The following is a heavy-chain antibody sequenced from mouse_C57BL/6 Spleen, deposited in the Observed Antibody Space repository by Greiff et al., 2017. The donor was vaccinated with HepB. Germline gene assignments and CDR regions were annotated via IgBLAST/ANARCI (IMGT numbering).Heavy chain of an antibody. CDR3: ARPAYYSNYEGFAY. J-gene: IGHJ3*01. CDR2: ISNGGGST. Sequence: EVMLVESGGGLVQPGGSLKLSCAASGFTFSDYYMYWVRQTPEKRLEWVAYISNGGGSTYYPDTVKGRFTISRDNAKNTLYLQMSRLKSEDTAMYYCARPAYYSNYEGFAYWGQGTLVTVSA. CDR1: GFTFSDYY. V-gene: IGHV5-12*01. D-gene: IGHD2-5*01.